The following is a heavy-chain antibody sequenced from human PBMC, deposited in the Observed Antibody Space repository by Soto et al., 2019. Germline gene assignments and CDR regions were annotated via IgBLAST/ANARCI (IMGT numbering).Heavy chain of an antibody. J-gene: IGHJ4*02. Sequence: TLSLTCTVSGGSISSGGYYWSWIRQHPGKGLEWIGYIYYSGSTYYNPSLKSRVTISVDTSKNQFSLKLSSVTAADTAVYYCARYYDILTGYLDYWGQGTLVTVSS. CDR3: ARYYDILTGYLDY. CDR1: GGSISSGGYY. CDR2: IYYSGST. V-gene: IGHV4-31*03. D-gene: IGHD3-9*01.